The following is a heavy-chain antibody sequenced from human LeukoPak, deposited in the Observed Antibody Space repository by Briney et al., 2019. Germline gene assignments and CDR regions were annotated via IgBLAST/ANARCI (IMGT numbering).Heavy chain of an antibody. CDR3: ARSAPKDVYCGGDCYHWYFDL. J-gene: IGHJ2*01. CDR2: IYHSGST. CDR1: GGSISSGGYS. Sequence: SQTLSLTCAVSGGSISSGGYSWSWIRQPPGKGLEWIGYIYHSGSTYYNPSLKSRVTISVDRSKNQFSLKLSSVTAADTAVYYCARSAPKDVYCGGDCYHWYFDLWGRGTLVTISS. D-gene: IGHD2-21*01. V-gene: IGHV4-30-2*01.